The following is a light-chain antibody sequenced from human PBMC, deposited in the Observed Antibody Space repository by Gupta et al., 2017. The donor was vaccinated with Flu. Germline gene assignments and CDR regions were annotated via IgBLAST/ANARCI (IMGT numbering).Light chain of an antibody. Sequence: VRLNSKLESCKDNYANGWHQQPPEQGPPNLIQCNSDGSHTKGAGIPYRFSGSSSAAERHLTISSLQAEDDYYYYCQTSGSGMQVFGGGTRLTVL. CDR1: SCKDNYA. CDR3: QTSGSGMQV. V-gene: IGLV4-69*01. J-gene: IGLJ3*02. CDR2: CNSDGSH.